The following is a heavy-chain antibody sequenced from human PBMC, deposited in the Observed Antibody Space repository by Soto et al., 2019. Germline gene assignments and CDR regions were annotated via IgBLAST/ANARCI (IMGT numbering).Heavy chain of an antibody. V-gene: IGHV6-1*01. Sequence: QVQLQQSGPGLVKPSQTLSLTCAISGDSVSSNSAAWNWIRQSPSRGLEWLGRTYYRSKWYRDYAISVNSRITINPDTPKNQFSLQLTCMTPEDTAGYYYARDFNGLDPWGQGILFTGSS. J-gene: IGHJ5*02. CDR2: TYYRSKWYR. D-gene: IGHD2-8*01. CDR1: GDSVSSNSAA. CDR3: ARDFNGLDP.